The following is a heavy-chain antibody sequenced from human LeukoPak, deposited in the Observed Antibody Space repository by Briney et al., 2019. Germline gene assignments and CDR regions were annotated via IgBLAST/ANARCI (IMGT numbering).Heavy chain of an antibody. D-gene: IGHD5-18*01. Sequence: ASVKVSCKASGGTFSSYAISWVRQAPGQGLEWMGRIIPIFGIANYAQKLQGRVTITADKSTSTAYMELSSLRSEDTAVYYCARGDTAADYWGQGTLVTVSS. CDR2: IIPIFGIA. V-gene: IGHV1-69*04. CDR3: ARGDTAADY. CDR1: GGTFSSYA. J-gene: IGHJ4*02.